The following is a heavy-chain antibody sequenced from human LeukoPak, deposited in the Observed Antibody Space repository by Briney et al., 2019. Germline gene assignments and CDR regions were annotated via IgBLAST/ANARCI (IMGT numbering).Heavy chain of an antibody. CDR3: AKDPPPVSWLFDY. J-gene: IGHJ4*02. Sequence: GGSLRLSCAASGFTFRSYAMSWVRQAPGKGLEWVSDITNSGGTTYYADSVKGRFTISRDNSTNALYLQIHSLRAEDTAVYYCAKDPPPVSWLFDYWGQGTLATVSS. V-gene: IGHV3-23*01. CDR1: GFTFRSYA. D-gene: IGHD3-16*01. CDR2: ITNSGGTT.